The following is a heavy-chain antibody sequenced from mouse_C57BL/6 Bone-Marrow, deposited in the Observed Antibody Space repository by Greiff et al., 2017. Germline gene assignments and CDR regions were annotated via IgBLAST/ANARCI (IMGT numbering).Heavy chain of an antibody. J-gene: IGHJ1*03. Sequence: VQLQQPGAELVKPGASVKLSCKASGYTFTSYWMHWVKQRPGQGLEWIGMIHPNSGSTNYNEKFKSKATLTVDKSSSTAYMQLSSLTSEDSAVYYCARRLRHWYFDVWGTGTTVTVSS. V-gene: IGHV1-64*01. CDR1: GYTFTSYW. D-gene: IGHD1-1*01. CDR2: IHPNSGST. CDR3: ARRLRHWYFDV.